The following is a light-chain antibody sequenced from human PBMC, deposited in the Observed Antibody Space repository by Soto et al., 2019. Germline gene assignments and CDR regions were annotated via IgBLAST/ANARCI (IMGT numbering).Light chain of an antibody. Sequence: QSVLTQPPSVSGAPGQRVTISCTGTSSNIGAGYDVHWYQQVPGTAPKLLIYGDTNRPSGVPDRFSGSKSGTSASLAITGLQAEEEAADYCQSYDSSRSGSVFGGGTKLTVL. CDR2: GDT. CDR3: QSYDSSRSGSV. J-gene: IGLJ2*01. V-gene: IGLV1-40*01. CDR1: SSNIGAGYD.